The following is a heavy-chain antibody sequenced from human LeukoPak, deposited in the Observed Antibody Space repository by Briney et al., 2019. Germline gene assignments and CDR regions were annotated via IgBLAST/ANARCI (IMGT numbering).Heavy chain of an antibody. V-gene: IGHV1-24*01. CDR1: GYTLTELS. CDR2: FDPEDGET. J-gene: IGHJ4*02. Sequence: ASVKVSCKVSGYTLTELSMHWVRQAPGKGLEWMGGFDPEDGETIHAQKFQGRVTMTEDTSTDTAYMELSSLRSEDTAAYYCATDPVSSATTFDYWGQGTLVTVSS. CDR3: ATDPVSSATTFDY. D-gene: IGHD1-1*01.